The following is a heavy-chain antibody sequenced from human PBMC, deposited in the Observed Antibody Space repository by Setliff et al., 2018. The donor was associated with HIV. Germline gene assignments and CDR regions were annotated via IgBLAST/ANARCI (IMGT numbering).Heavy chain of an antibody. J-gene: IGHJ4*02. CDR2: IRYDGSDK. Sequence: GGSLRLSCAASGFTFSNYGMHWVRQAPGKGLEWVAFIRYDGSDKYYADSVKGRFTISRDNSKNTLYLQMNTLRPGDTAVYYCAALAAVFDYWGQGTLVTVSS. D-gene: IGHD2-15*01. CDR3: AALAAVFDY. V-gene: IGHV3-30*02. CDR1: GFTFSNYG.